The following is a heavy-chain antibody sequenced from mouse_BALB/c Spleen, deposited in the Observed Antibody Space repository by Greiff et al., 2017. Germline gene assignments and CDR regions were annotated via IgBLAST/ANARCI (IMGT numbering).Heavy chain of an antibody. D-gene: IGHD2-3*01. V-gene: IGHV1-77*01. CDR3: ANGGDGYAMDY. J-gene: IGHJ4*01. CDR1: GYTFTDYY. Sequence: QVQLQQSGAELARPGASVKLSCKASGYTFTDYYINWVKQRTGQGLVWIGEIYPGSGNTYYNEKFKGKATLTADKSSSTAYMQLSSLTSEDSAVYCSANGGDGYAMDYWGQGTSVTVSS. CDR2: IYPGSGNT.